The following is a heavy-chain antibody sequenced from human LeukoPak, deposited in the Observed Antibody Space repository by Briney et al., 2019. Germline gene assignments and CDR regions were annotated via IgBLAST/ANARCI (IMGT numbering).Heavy chain of an antibody. CDR3: ARDFQIGSSSWGFFHY. V-gene: IGHV3-48*03. J-gene: IGHJ4*02. CDR1: GFTFSNYA. D-gene: IGHD6-6*01. CDR2: ISSSGSTI. Sequence: PGGSLRLSCAASGFTFSNYAMSWVRQAPGKGLEWVSYISSSGSTIYYADSVKGRFTISRDNAKNSLYLQMNSLRAEDTAVYYCARDFQIGSSSWGFFHYWGQGTLVTVSS.